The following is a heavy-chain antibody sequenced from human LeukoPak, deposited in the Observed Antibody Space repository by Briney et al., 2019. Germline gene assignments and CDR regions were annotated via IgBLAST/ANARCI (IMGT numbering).Heavy chain of an antibody. V-gene: IGHV3-48*04. CDR2: ISSSGSTT. CDR1: GFTFSSYS. J-gene: IGHJ4*02. CDR3: ARVGSCTNGVCYNPFDY. Sequence: GGSLRLSCAASGFTFSSYSMNWVRLAPGKWLEWVSSISSSGSTTYYADSVKGRFTISRDNAKNSPYLQMNSLRAEDTAVYYCARVGSCTNGVCYNPFDYWGQGTLVTVSS. D-gene: IGHD2-8*01.